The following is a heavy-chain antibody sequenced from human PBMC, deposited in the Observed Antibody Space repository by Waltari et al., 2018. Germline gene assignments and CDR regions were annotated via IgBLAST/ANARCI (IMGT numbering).Heavy chain of an antibody. CDR2: VDPEDGET. CDR3: AGRGNCSGGSCYSDWYFDL. D-gene: IGHD2-15*01. V-gene: IGHV1-69-2*01. Sequence: EVQLVQSGAEVKKPGATVKISCKASGYTFTDYYMHWVQQAPGKGLEWMGRVDPEDGETIYAEKFQGRVTITADTSTDTAYMELSSLRSEDTAVYYCAGRGNCSGGSCYSDWYFDLWGRGTLVTGSS. CDR1: GYTFTDYY. J-gene: IGHJ2*01.